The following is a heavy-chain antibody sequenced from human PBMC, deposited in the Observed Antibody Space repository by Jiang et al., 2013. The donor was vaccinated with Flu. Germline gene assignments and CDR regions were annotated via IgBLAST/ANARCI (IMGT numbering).Heavy chain of an antibody. D-gene: IGHD6-19*01. CDR2: TYYRSRWYD. Sequence: SQTLSLTCAISGDSVSSISAAWSWIRQSPSRGLEWLGRTYYRSRWYDDYAVSVKSRITVNPDTSKNQFSLQLNSVTPEDTAVYYCARALAVAGNAGWYYDLWGRGTLVTVS. V-gene: IGHV6-1*01. J-gene: IGHJ2*01. CDR1: GDSVSSISAA. CDR3: ARALAVAGNAGWYYDL.